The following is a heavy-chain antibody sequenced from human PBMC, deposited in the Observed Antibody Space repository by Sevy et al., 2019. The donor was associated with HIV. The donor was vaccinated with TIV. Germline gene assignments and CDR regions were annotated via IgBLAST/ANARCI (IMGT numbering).Heavy chain of an antibody. J-gene: IGHJ4*02. CDR3: VRGDGAYFDY. CDR2: TYYRSKWYN. Sequence: SQTLSLTCAISGDSVSTNSAAWNWIRQSPSRGLEWLGRTYYRSKWYNEYAVSVKSRLTINPDTSKNQFSLQLNSVTPEDTALYYCVRGDGAYFDYWGRGTLVTVSS. D-gene: IGHD4-17*01. V-gene: IGHV6-1*01. CDR1: GDSVSTNSAA.